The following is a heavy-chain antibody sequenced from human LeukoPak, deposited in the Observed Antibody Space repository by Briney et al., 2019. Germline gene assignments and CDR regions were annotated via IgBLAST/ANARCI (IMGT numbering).Heavy chain of an antibody. CDR3: ARDPYCSGGSCYGVFDY. D-gene: IGHD2-15*01. J-gene: IGHJ4*02. CDR1: GGSISSSSYY. V-gene: IGHV4-39*02. Sequence: SETLSLTCTVSGGSISSSSYYWGWIRQPPGKGLEWIGSIHYSGSTYYNPSLKSRVTISVDTSKKQFSLKLSSVTAADTAVYYCARDPYCSGGSCYGVFDYWGQGTLVTVSS. CDR2: IHYSGST.